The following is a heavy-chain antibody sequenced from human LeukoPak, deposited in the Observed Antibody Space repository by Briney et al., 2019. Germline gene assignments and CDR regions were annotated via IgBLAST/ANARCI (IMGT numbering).Heavy chain of an antibody. CDR1: GFTFSSYA. D-gene: IGHD1-1*01. CDR2: ISGSGGST. V-gene: IGHV3-23*01. J-gene: IGHJ3*02. Sequence: GGSLRLSCAASGFTFSSYAMSWVRQAPGKWPEWVSAISGSGGSTYYADSVKGRFTISRDNSKNTLYLQMNSLRAEDMAVYYCAKSPESTGTFYDAFDIWGQGTMVTVSS. CDR3: AKSPESTGTFYDAFDI.